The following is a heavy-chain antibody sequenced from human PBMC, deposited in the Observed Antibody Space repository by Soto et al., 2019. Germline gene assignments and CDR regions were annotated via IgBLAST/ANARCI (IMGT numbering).Heavy chain of an antibody. CDR3: ARGGAYNGGWFS. D-gene: IGHD6-19*01. J-gene: IGHJ4*02. Sequence: EVQLVESGGGLVQPGGSLNPSCAASGFTFSGHWMHWVRQSPGKGLVWVSRLNSDRSITNNPDSGRGLFPISRDNAKNTLYLQMISLSAEGTAAYFCARGGAYNGGWFSWGPGTLVTVSS. CDR1: GFTFSGHW. V-gene: IGHV3-74*01. CDR2: LNSDRSIT.